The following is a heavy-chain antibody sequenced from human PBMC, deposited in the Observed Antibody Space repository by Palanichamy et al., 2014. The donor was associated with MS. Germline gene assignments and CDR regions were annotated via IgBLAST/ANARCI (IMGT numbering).Heavy chain of an antibody. V-gene: IGHV4-30-4*01. D-gene: IGHD3-10*01. Sequence: QVHLQESGPGLVKPSQTLTLTCTVSGGSINSGDFYWSWIRQTPGKGLEWIDYIYDTGSTHYNPSLKSRVVISGDRSKNQLFLKVVSVSAADTAMYFCARDNGMARGLWAYWGQGTLVTVSS. CDR1: GGSINSGDFY. J-gene: IGHJ4*02. CDR2: IYDTGST. CDR3: ARDNGMARGLWAY.